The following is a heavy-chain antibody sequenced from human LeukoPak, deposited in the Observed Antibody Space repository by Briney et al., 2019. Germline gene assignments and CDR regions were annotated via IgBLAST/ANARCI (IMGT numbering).Heavy chain of an antibody. Sequence: GASVKVSCKASGYTFTGYYMHWVRQAPGQGLEWMGWINPNSGGTNYAQKFRGRVTMTRDTSISTAYMELSRLRSDDTAVYYCARDPYSSGWSYFDYWGQGTLVTVSS. CDR3: ARDPYSSGWSYFDY. CDR2: INPNSGGT. CDR1: GYTFTGYY. V-gene: IGHV1-2*02. J-gene: IGHJ4*02. D-gene: IGHD6-19*01.